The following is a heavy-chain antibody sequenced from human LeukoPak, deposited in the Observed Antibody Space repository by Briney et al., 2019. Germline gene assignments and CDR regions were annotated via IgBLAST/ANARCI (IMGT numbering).Heavy chain of an antibody. J-gene: IGHJ4*02. CDR1: GYSISSGYY. D-gene: IGHD2-15*01. Sequence: SETLSLTCTVSGYSISSGYYWGWIRQPPGKGLEWIGYIYYSGSTNYNPSLKSRVTISVDTSKNQFSLKLSSVTAADTALYYCASVGDCSGGSCYDYWGQGTLVTVSS. V-gene: IGHV4-61*01. CDR2: IYYSGST. CDR3: ASVGDCSGGSCYDY.